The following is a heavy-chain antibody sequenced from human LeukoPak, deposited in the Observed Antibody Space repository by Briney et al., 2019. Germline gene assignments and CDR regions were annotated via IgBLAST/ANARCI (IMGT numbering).Heavy chain of an antibody. D-gene: IGHD5-12*01. J-gene: IGHJ4*02. Sequence: SETLSLTCSVSGGSISSSNYYWGWIRQPPRKGLEWIGSIYNSGNTNYSPSLKSRVTISIDTSKNQFSLKLSSVTAADTAVYYCAGYDGLFFFDSWGQGNLVTVSS. CDR2: IYNSGNT. CDR3: AGYDGLFFFDS. V-gene: IGHV4-39*01. CDR1: GGSISSSNYY.